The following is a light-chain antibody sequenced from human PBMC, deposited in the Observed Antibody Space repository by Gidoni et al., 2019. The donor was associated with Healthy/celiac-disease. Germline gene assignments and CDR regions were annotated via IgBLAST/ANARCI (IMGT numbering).Light chain of an antibody. CDR2: GAS. CDR3: QQYGSSPPT. J-gene: IGKJ3*01. Sequence: VLTQSPGTLSLSPGESATLPCRASQSVSSIYLAWYQQKPGQAPRLLIYGASSRATGIPDRFSGSGSGTDFTLTISRLEPEDFAVYYCQQYGSSPPTFGPGTKVDIK. CDR1: QSVSSIY. V-gene: IGKV3-20*01.